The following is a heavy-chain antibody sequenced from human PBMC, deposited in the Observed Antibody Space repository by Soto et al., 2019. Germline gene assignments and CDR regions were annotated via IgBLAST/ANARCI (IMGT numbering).Heavy chain of an antibody. CDR2: IYHSGST. J-gene: IGHJ5*02. Sequence: QVQLQESGPGLVKPSGTLSLTCAVSSGSISSSNWWRWVRQPPGKGLEWIGEIYHSGSTNYNPSLKSRVTISVDKSKNQFSLKLSSVTAADTAVYYCAGGHRRVRGVLYNCFDPWGQGTLVTVSS. D-gene: IGHD3-10*01. CDR1: SGSISSSNW. V-gene: IGHV4-4*02. CDR3: AGGHRRVRGVLYNCFDP.